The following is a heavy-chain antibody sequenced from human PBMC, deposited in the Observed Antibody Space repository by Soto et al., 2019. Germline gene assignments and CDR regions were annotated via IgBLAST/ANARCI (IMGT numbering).Heavy chain of an antibody. CDR1: GGTFSSYA. CDR2: IIPIFGTA. D-gene: IGHD3-16*01. Sequence: QVQLVQSGAEVKKPGSSVKVSCKASGGTFSSYAIDWVRQAPGQGLEWMGGIIPIFGTADYAQKLQGRVTITADESTSTAYMELRSLRSEDTAVYYCARGQTGGGWGYYFDYWGKGTLVTVSS. J-gene: IGHJ4*02. CDR3: ARGQTGGGWGYYFDY. V-gene: IGHV1-69*12.